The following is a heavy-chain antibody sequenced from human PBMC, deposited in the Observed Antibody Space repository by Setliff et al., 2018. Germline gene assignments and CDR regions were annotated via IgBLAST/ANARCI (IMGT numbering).Heavy chain of an antibody. J-gene: IGHJ4*02. CDR3: ARLVRYCSTTSCQRTSGDDF. D-gene: IGHD2-2*01. CDR2: ISSYNGNT. Sequence: ASVKVSCKASGYSFQRYGINWLRLAPGQGLEWLGWISSYNGNTKYAQTVQDRIRVTTDTSTSTSYMELRSLRSDDTAVYFCARLVRYCSTTSCQRTSGDDFWGLGTLVTVSS. V-gene: IGHV1-18*04. CDR1: GYSFQRYG.